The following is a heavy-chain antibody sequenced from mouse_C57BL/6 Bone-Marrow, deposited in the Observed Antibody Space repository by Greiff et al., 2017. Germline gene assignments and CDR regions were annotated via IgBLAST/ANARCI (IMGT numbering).Heavy chain of an antibody. CDR1: GYTFTTYP. V-gene: IGHV1-47*01. Sequence: QVQLQQSGAELVKPGASVKMSCKASGYTFTTYPIEWMKQNHGKSLEWIGNFHPYNDDTKYNEKFKGKATLTVEKSSSTVYLELSRLTSDDSAVYDCASGSYGSSWYFDVWGTGTTVTVSS. CDR3: ASGSYGSSWYFDV. D-gene: IGHD1-1*01. CDR2: FHPYNDDT. J-gene: IGHJ1*03.